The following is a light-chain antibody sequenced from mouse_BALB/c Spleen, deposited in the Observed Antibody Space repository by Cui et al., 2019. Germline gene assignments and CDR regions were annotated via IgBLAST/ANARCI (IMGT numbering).Light chain of an antibody. CDR1: SSVSC. J-gene: IGKJ5*01. V-gene: IGKV4-57*01. Sequence: QIVLTQSPAIMSASPGEKVPIPCSSSSSVSCMHWFQQRPGTSPKLWIYSTSNLTSGVPARFSGSGSGTSYSLTISRMEAEDTATYYCQQRSSYPLTFGAGTKLELK. CDR2: STS. CDR3: QQRSSYPLT.